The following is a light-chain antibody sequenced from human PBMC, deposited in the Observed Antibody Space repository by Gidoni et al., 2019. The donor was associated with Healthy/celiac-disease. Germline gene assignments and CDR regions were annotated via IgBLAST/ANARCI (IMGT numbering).Light chain of an antibody. CDR3: CSYAGSSTVV. Sequence: QSALTQPASVSGSPGQSITISCTGTSSDVGSYNLVSWYQQHPGKAPKLMIYEGSKRPSGVSNRFSGSKSGNTASLTIAGLQAEDEADYYGCSYAGSSTVVFGGWTKLTVL. J-gene: IGLJ2*01. V-gene: IGLV2-23*01. CDR1: SSDVGSYNL. CDR2: EGS.